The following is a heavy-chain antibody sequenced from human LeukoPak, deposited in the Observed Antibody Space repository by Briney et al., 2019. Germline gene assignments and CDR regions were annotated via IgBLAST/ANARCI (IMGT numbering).Heavy chain of an antibody. V-gene: IGHV4-39*06. CDR1: GGSISSSSYY. CDR3: ARGVEVEYDFWSSYSWSPAYYMDV. D-gene: IGHD3-3*01. Sequence: PSETLSLTCTVSGGSISSSSYYWGWIRQPPGKGLEWIGRIYYSGSTYYNPSLKSRVTISVDTSKNQFPLKLSSVTAADPAVYYCARGVEVEYDFWSSYSWSPAYYMDVWGKGTTVTVSS. J-gene: IGHJ6*03. CDR2: IYYSGST.